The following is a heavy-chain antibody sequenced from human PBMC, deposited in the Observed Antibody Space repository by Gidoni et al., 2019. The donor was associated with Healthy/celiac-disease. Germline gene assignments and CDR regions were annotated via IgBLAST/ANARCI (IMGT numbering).Heavy chain of an antibody. CDR1: GLTFSSSA. J-gene: IGHJ5*02. V-gene: IGHV3-23*01. CDR3: AKDPLFGVTTLVWFDP. CDR2: MSGSGGST. Sequence: EVQLLESGGGLVQPGGSLRLSCAASGLTFSSSALSWVRQAPGKGLEWVSAMSGSGGSTYYADSVKGRFTISRDNSKNTLYLQMNSLRAEDTAVYYCAKDPLFGVTTLVWFDPWGQGTLVTVSS. D-gene: IGHD4-17*01.